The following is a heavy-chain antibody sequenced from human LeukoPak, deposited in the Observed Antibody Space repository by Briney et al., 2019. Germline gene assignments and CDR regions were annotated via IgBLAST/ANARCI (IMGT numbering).Heavy chain of an antibody. J-gene: IGHJ3*02. V-gene: IGHV4-61*10. D-gene: IGHD3-22*01. CDR1: GGSISSGSYY. CDR3: ARIGTMTKGAFDI. CDR2: IYYSGST. Sequence: SQTLSLTCTVSGGSISSGSYYWSWIRQPAGKGLEWIGYIYYSGSTNYNPSLKSRVTISVDTSKNQFSLKLSSVTAADTAVYYCARIGTMTKGAFDIWGQGTMVTVSS.